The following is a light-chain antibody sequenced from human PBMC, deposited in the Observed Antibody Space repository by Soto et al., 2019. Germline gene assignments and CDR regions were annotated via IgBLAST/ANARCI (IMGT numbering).Light chain of an antibody. CDR2: KAS. CDR1: QSISYW. V-gene: IGKV1-5*03. Sequence: DIQMTQSPSTLSASVGDRVTITCRASQSISYWLAWYQQKPGKTPTVLIYKASTLASGVPSRFSGSGSGTEFALTISSLQPDDFATYYCQHYNSYPITFGGGTKVEIK. CDR3: QHYNSYPIT. J-gene: IGKJ4*01.